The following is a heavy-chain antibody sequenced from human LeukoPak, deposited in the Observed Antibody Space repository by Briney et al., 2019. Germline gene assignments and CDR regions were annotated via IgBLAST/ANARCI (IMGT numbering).Heavy chain of an antibody. V-gene: IGHV3-23*01. CDR3: ARDRGYSTFDI. Sequence: GGSLRLSCATSGFTFSSYAMSWVRQAPGKGLEWVSAITSSGGSTYYADSVKGRFTISRDNSKNTLYLQMNSLRAEDTAVYYCARDRGYSTFDIWGQGTMVTVSS. CDR1: GFTFSSYA. J-gene: IGHJ3*02. D-gene: IGHD5-18*01. CDR2: ITSSGGST.